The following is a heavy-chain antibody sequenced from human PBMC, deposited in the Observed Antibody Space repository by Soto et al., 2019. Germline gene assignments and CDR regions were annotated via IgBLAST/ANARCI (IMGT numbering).Heavy chain of an antibody. J-gene: IGHJ6*02. CDR2: INPNSGGT. V-gene: IGHV1-2*04. CDR1: GYTFTGYY. D-gene: IGHD3-3*01. CDR3: ARELTXDYDFWSGYPQRYYGMDV. Sequence: ASVKVSCKASGYTFTGYYMHWVRQAPGQGLEWRGWINPNSGGTNYAQKFQGWVTMTRDTSISTAYMELSRLRSDDTAVYYCARELTXDYDFWSGYPQRYYGMDVWGQGTTVTVS.